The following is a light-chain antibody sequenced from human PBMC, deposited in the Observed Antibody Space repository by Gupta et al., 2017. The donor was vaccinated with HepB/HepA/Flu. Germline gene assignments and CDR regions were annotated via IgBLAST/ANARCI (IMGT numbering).Light chain of an antibody. CDR2: GAS. CDR3: QLRSTWHT. V-gene: IGKV3-11*01. J-gene: IGKJ3*01. Sequence: EIVLTQSPATLSLSPGERSTRSCRASQSVSSYLAWYQQKPGQAPRLIIYGASNSATGITARFSGSGYLKDFTLTISRREPTDFAVYYGQLRSTWHTSGPGSKVDIK. CDR1: QSVSSY.